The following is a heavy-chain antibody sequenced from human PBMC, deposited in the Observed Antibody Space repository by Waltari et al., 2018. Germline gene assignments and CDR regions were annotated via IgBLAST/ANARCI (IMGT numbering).Heavy chain of an antibody. V-gene: IGHV3-43D*04. CDR1: GFTFDDYA. J-gene: IGHJ4*02. CDR2: ISWDGGST. Sequence: EVQLVESGGVVVQPGGSLRLSCAASGFTFDDYAMHWVRQAPGKGLEWVSLISWDGGSTYYADSVKGRFTISRDNSKNSLYLQMNSLRAEDTALYYCAKDWGVSGGDPIDYWGQGTLVTVSS. D-gene: IGHD4-17*01. CDR3: AKDWGVSGGDPIDY.